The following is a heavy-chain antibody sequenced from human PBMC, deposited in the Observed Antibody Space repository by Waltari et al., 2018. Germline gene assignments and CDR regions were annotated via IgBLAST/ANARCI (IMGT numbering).Heavy chain of an antibody. Sequence: QVQLVQSGAEVKKPGASVKVSCKASGYTFTSYAMHWVRQAPGQRLEWMGWINAGNGNTKYSQKFQGRVTITRDTSASTAYMELSSLRSEDTAVYYCARVMYYYGSGSYYNSYYYYGMDVWGQGTTVTVSS. CDR1: GYTFTSYA. CDR3: ARVMYYYGSGSYYNSYYYYGMDV. D-gene: IGHD3-10*01. CDR2: INAGNGNT. V-gene: IGHV1-3*01. J-gene: IGHJ6*02.